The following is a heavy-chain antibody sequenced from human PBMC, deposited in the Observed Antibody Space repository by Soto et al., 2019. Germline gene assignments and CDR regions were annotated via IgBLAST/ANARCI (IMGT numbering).Heavy chain of an antibody. CDR1: GGSFSGYY. J-gene: IGHJ4*02. V-gene: IGHV4-34*01. CDR2: INHSGST. D-gene: IGHD3-10*01. Sequence: QVQLQQWGAGLLKPSETLSLTCAVYGGSFSGYYWSWIRQPPGKGLEWIGEINHSGSTNYNPSLKXXVXISXDTSKNQFSLKLSSVTAADTAVYYCARRSLWSFDYWGQGTLVTVSS. CDR3: ARRSLWSFDY.